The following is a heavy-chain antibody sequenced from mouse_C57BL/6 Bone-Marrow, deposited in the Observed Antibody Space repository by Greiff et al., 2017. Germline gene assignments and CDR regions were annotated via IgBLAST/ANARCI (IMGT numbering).Heavy chain of an antibody. Sequence: EVQLVESGGDLVKPGGSLKLSCAASGFTFSSYGMSWVRQTPDKRLEWVATISSGSSYTSYPDSVKGRFTISRDNAKNTLYLQMSSLKSEDTAMYYCARRGQDYWGQGTTLTVSS. CDR2: ISSGSSYT. J-gene: IGHJ2*01. CDR1: GFTFSSYG. CDR3: ARRGQDY. D-gene: IGHD3-3*01. V-gene: IGHV5-6*01.